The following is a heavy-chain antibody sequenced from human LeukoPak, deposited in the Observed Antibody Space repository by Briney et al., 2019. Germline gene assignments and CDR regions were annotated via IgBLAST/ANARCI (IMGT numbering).Heavy chain of an antibody. CDR1: GGSISSYY. Sequence: SETLSLTCTVSGGSISSYYWSWIRQPPGKGLEWIGYIHYSGSTNYNPSLKSRVTISVDTSKNQFSLKLSSVTAADTAVYYCARSRERICSATACYVDLQARWGHGTLVTVSS. CDR2: IHYSGST. CDR3: ARSRERICSATACYVDLQAR. V-gene: IGHV4-59*12. J-gene: IGHJ4*01. D-gene: IGHD2-2*01.